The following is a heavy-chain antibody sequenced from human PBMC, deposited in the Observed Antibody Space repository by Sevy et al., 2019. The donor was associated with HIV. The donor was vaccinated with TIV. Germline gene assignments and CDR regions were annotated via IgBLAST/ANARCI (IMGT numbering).Heavy chain of an antibody. CDR3: ARGRGGRPYYYYYYMDV. Sequence: SETLSLTCAVYGGSFSGYYWSWIRQPPGKGLEWIWEINHSGSTNYNPSLKSRVTISVDTSKNQFSLKLSSVTAADTAVYYCARGRGGRPYYYYYYMDVWGKGTTVTVSS. J-gene: IGHJ6*03. V-gene: IGHV4-34*01. CDR1: GGSFSGYY. D-gene: IGHD6-25*01. CDR2: INHSGST.